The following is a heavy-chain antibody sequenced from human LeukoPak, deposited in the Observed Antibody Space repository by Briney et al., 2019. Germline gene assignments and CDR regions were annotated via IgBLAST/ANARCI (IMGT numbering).Heavy chain of an antibody. Sequence: SVKVSCKASGYTFTGYYMHWVRQAPGQGLEWTGGIIPIFGTANYAQKFQGRVTITADESTSTAYMELSSLRSEDTAVYYYARVGSSSSWGTDWFDPWGQGTLVTVSS. CDR2: IIPIFGTA. J-gene: IGHJ5*02. D-gene: IGHD6-6*01. CDR1: GYTFTGYY. CDR3: ARVGSSSSWGTDWFDP. V-gene: IGHV1-69*13.